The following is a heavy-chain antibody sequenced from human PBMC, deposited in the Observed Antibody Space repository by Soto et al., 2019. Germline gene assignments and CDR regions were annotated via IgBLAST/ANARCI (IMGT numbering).Heavy chain of an antibody. J-gene: IGHJ6*02. Sequence: EVQLVESGGGLVKPGGSLRLSCAASGFTFSSYSMNWVRQAPGKGLEWVSSISSSSSYIYYADSVKGRFTISRDNAKKSVYLQMNSLRAEDTAVYYCASPSGYSSSGQYGMDVWGQGTTVTVSS. D-gene: IGHD6-13*01. V-gene: IGHV3-21*01. CDR1: GFTFSSYS. CDR2: ISSSSSYI. CDR3: ASPSGYSSSGQYGMDV.